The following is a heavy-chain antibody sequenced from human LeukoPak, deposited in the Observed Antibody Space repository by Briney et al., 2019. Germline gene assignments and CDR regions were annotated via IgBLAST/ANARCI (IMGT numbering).Heavy chain of an antibody. CDR1: GGSISGYH. CDR2: IDYTWNT. CDR3: AGLDWPGGRAGDVFAI. V-gene: IGHV4-59*12. J-gene: IGHJ3*02. D-gene: IGHD2-21*01. Sequence: SETLSLTCTASGGSISGYHWSWFRQPPGKGLEWIGYIDYTWNTNYSPSLKSRATLSLNMSKNQCSLKRTSVTAADTAMFYGAGLDWPGGRAGDVFAIWGQGTMVTVSS.